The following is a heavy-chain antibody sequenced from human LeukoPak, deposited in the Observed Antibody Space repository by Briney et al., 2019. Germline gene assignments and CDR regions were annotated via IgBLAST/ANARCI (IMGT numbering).Heavy chain of an antibody. V-gene: IGHV1-46*01. Sequence: GASVKVSCKASGYTFTSYGISWVRQAPGQGLEWMGIINPSGGSTSYAQKFQGRVTVTRDTSTSTVYMEVSSLRSEDTAVYYCARAGTDGELPHGYWGQGTLVTVSS. CDR1: GYTFTSYG. D-gene: IGHD1-26*01. CDR3: ARAGTDGELPHGY. J-gene: IGHJ4*02. CDR2: INPSGGST.